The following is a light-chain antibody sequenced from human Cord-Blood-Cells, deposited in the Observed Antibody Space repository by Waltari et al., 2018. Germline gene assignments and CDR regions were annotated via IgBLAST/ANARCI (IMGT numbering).Light chain of an antibody. CDR2: LGS. V-gene: IGKV2-28*01. Sequence: DIVMTQSPLSLPVTPGEPASISCRSSQSLLHSNGYNYLYWYLQKPGQSPQLLIYLGSNRAAGVPDRFSGSGSGTDFTLKISRVEAEDVGVYYCMQALQTPHFGQGTRLEIK. CDR1: QSLLHSNGYNY. J-gene: IGKJ5*01. CDR3: MQALQTPH.